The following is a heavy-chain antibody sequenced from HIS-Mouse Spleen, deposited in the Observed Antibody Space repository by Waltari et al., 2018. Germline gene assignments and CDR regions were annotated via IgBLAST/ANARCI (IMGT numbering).Heavy chain of an antibody. J-gene: IGHJ4*02. D-gene: IGHD7-27*01. CDR3: ARDQVRVGLGMYYFDY. Sequence: QVQLVQSGAEVKKPGASVKVSCKASGYTFTGYYMHWVRQAPGQGLEWMGWINPNSGGTNYAQKFQGRVTMTRDTSISTAYMELSRLRSDDTAVYYCARDQVRVGLGMYYFDYWGQGTLVTVSS. CDR1: GYTFTGYY. CDR2: INPNSGGT. V-gene: IGHV1-2*02.